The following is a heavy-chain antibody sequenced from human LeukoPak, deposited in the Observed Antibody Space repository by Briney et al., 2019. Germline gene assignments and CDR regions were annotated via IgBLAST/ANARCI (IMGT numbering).Heavy chain of an antibody. Sequence: SETLSLTCTVSGGSVSSGSYYWSWIRQPPGKGLEWIGYIYYSGSTNYNPSLKSRATISVDTSKNQFSLKLSSVTAADTAVYYCARSGSRVLPAAIWGQGTLVTVSS. D-gene: IGHD2-2*01. CDR2: IYYSGST. J-gene: IGHJ4*02. V-gene: IGHV4-61*01. CDR1: GGSVSSGSYY. CDR3: ARSGSRVLPAAI.